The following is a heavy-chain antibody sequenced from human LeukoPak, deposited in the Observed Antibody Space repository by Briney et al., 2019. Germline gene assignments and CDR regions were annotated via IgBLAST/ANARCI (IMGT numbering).Heavy chain of an antibody. V-gene: IGHV4-39*01. J-gene: IGHJ4*02. CDR3: ARLVLASSFFDY. CDR2: IYYSGST. Sequence: PSETLSLTCTVSGGSISSSSYCWGWIRQPPGKGLEWIGSIYYSGSTYYNPSLKSRVTISADTSKNQFSLKLSSVTAADTAVYYCARLVLASSFFDYWGQGTLVTVSS. CDR1: GGSISSSSYC. D-gene: IGHD3-3*02.